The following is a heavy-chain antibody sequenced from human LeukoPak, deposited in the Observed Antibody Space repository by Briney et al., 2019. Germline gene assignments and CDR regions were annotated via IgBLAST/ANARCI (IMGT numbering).Heavy chain of an antibody. CDR1: GFTFSSYE. V-gene: IGHV3-48*03. D-gene: IGHD3-10*02. Sequence: GGTLRLSCAASGFTFSSYEMNWARQAPGKGLEWVSYISSSGSTIYYADSVKGRFTISRANAKNSLYLQMNSLRAEDTAVYYCAELGITMIGGVWGKGTTVTISS. CDR3: AELGITMIGGV. CDR2: ISSSGSTI. J-gene: IGHJ6*04.